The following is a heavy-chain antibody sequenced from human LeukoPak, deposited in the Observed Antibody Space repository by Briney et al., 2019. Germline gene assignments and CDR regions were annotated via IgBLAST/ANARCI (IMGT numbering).Heavy chain of an antibody. Sequence: SETLSLTCSVSGGSISSYYWNWIRQPPGKGLEWIGSISYSGSTNYNPSLESRVTISVDTSKNQISLKLSSVTAADTAVYYCARAVGRSTFAFDIWGQGTMVTVSS. V-gene: IGHV4-59*12. CDR2: ISYSGST. CDR3: ARAVGRSTFAFDI. J-gene: IGHJ3*02. CDR1: GGSISSYY. D-gene: IGHD4-17*01.